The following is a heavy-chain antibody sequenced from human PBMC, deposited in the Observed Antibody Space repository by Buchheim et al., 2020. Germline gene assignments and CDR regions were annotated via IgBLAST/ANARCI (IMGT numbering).Heavy chain of an antibody. CDR2: IWYDGSNE. Sequence: QVQLVESGGGVVQPGRSLRLSCAASGFTFTSYGMHWVRQAPGKGLEWVAVIWYDGSNEYYAESVKGRFTISRDNSKNTLYLQMNSLRAEDTAVYYCARGEDGYNFLGQGTL. V-gene: IGHV3-33*01. D-gene: IGHD5-24*01. J-gene: IGHJ4*02. CDR1: GFTFTSYG. CDR3: ARGEDGYNF.